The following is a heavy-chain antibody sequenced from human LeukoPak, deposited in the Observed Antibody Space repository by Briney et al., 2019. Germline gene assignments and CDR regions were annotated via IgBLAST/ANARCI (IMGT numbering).Heavy chain of an antibody. CDR2: IYYSGST. CDR3: ARHGIVMVTPDDAFDI. J-gene: IGHJ3*02. CDR1: GGSISSSSYY. V-gene: IGHV4-39*01. Sequence: SETPSLTCTVSGGSISSSSYYWGWIRQPPGKGLEWIGSIYYSGSTYYNPSLKSRVTISVDTSKNQFSLKLSSVTAADTAVYYCARHGIVMVTPDDAFDIWGQGTMVTVSS. D-gene: IGHD2-21*02.